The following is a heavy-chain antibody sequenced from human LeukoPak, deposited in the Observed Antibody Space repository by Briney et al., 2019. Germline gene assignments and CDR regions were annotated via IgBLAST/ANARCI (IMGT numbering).Heavy chain of an antibody. J-gene: IGHJ4*02. Sequence: GASVTVSCTASGYTFTGYYMHWVRQAPGQGLEWMGWINPNSGGTNYAQKFQGRVTMTRDTSISTAYMELSRLRSDDTAVYYCARVGFSSGWYKPDYWGQGTLVTVSS. CDR2: INPNSGGT. V-gene: IGHV1-2*02. CDR3: ARVGFSSGWYKPDY. D-gene: IGHD6-19*01. CDR1: GYTFTGYY.